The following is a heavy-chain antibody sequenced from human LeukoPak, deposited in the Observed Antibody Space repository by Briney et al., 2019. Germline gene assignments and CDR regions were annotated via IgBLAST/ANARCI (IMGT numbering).Heavy chain of an antibody. CDR3: ARVLGDGYSNDY. Sequence: SETLSLTCTVSGGSISSSSYYWGWIRQPPGKGLEWIGSIYYSGSTYYNPSLKSRVTISVDTSKNQFSLKLSSVTAADTAVYYCARVLGDGYSNDYWGQGTLVTVSS. D-gene: IGHD5-24*01. V-gene: IGHV4-39*07. CDR2: IYYSGST. CDR1: GGSISSSSYY. J-gene: IGHJ4*02.